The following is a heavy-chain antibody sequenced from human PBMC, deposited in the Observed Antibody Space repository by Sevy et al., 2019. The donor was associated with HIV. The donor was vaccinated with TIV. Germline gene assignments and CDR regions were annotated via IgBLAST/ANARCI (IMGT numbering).Heavy chain of an antibody. Sequence: SETLSLTCTVSGDSISGYYWSWIRQPPGKGLEWIGYFNYSGSTNYNPSLKGQVSISVDTSKNQVSLKLSSVTAADTAVCFCARTSPYFYYGMDVWCQGTPVTVSS. CDR2: FNYSGST. V-gene: IGHV4-59*01. CDR1: GDSISGYY. D-gene: IGHD4-17*01. CDR3: ARTSPYFYYGMDV. J-gene: IGHJ6*02.